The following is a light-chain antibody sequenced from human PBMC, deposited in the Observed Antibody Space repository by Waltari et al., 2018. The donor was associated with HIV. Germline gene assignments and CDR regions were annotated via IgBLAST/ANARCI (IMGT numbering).Light chain of an antibody. CDR2: GNN. J-gene: IGLJ2*01. Sequence: QPVLTQPPSAPGPPGQRVILSCSRSSSNTGRHAVSWYQHLPGATPTLLIFGNNQRSSGVPDRFSGSKSATSASLAISGLRSVDEADYSCAAWDDSLDGPVFGGGTKLTVL. CDR1: SSNTGRHA. CDR3: AAWDDSLDGPV. V-gene: IGLV1-44*01.